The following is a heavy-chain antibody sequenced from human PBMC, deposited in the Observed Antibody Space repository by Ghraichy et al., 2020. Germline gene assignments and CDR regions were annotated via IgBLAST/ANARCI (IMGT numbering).Heavy chain of an antibody. J-gene: IGHJ4*02. CDR1: GFTFSSYW. V-gene: IGHV3-7*01. CDR3: ARPRITMVRGVIGY. CDR2: IKQDGSEK. Sequence: GGSLRLSCAASGFTFSSYWMSWVRQAPGKGLEWVANIKQDGSEKYYVDSVKGRFTISRGNAKNSLYLQMNSLRAEDTAVYYCARPRITMVRGVIGYWGQGTLVTVSS. D-gene: IGHD3-10*01.